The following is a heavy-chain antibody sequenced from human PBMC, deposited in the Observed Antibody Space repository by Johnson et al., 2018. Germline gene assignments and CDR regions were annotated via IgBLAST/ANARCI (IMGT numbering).Heavy chain of an antibody. CDR3: AKWSAYYFATSAAFDI. CDR2: ISGYSTNT. V-gene: IGHV3-23*04. CDR1: GFTFNTYA. J-gene: IGHJ3*02. D-gene: IGHD3-10*01. Sequence: VQLVQSGGGSVQPGGSLRLSCAASGFTFNTYAMAWVRRAPGKGLEWVSGISGYSTNTFHADSVKGRVTLARDGSKNTLYLQMNNLRGDETAVYYCAKWSAYYFATSAAFDIWGHGTLVTVSS.